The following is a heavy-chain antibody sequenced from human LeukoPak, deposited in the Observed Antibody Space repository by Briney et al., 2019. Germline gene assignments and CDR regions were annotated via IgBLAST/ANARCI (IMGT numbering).Heavy chain of an antibody. CDR3: ARVGLWFGEFDY. Sequence: PSETLSLTCTVSGGSIGSYYWSWIRQPPGKGLEWIGFIYYSGSTNYNPSLKSRVTISVDTSKNQFSLKLSSVTAADTAVYYCARVGLWFGEFDYWGQGTPVTVSS. J-gene: IGHJ4*02. CDR1: GGSIGSYY. D-gene: IGHD3-10*01. CDR2: IYYSGST. V-gene: IGHV4-59*01.